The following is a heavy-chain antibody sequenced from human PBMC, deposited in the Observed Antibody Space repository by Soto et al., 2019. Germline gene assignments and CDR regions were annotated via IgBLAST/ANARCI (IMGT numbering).Heavy chain of an antibody. CDR3: AREGAGDIVVVPAANSYYYYYMDV. V-gene: IGHV3-20*01. J-gene: IGHJ6*03. CDR2: INWNGGST. CDR1: GFTFDDYG. Sequence: EVQLVESGGGVVRPGGSLRLSCAASGFTFDDYGMSWVRQAPGKGLEWVSGINWNGGSTGYADSVKGRFIISRDNAKNSLYLQMNSLRAEDTALYHCAREGAGDIVVVPAANSYYYYYMDVWGKGTTVTVSS. D-gene: IGHD2-2*01.